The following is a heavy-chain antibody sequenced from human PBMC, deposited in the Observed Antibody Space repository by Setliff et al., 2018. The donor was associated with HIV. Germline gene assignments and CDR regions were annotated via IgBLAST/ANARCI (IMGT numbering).Heavy chain of an antibody. CDR3: ARGRQRYYGSGSYYHDY. J-gene: IGHJ4*02. D-gene: IGHD3-10*01. CDR1: GGSISSSSYY. Sequence: SETLSLTCTVSGGSISSSSYYWGWIRQPPGKGLEWIGSIYYSGSTYYNPSLKSRVTISVDTSKNQFSLKLSSVTAADTAVYYCARGRQRYYGSGSYYHDYWGQGTLVTVPS. V-gene: IGHV4-39*07. CDR2: IYYSGST.